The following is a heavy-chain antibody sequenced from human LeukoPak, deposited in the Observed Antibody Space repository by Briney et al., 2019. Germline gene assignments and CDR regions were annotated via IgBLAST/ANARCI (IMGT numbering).Heavy chain of an antibody. CDR3: ARVTSDSSGWYHFDY. CDR2: IYSGGNT. CDR1: GFTLRNFG. V-gene: IGHV3-53*01. J-gene: IGHJ4*02. Sequence: GGTLRLSCAASGFTLRNFGMSWVRLAPGRGLGWVSLIYSGGNTYYADSVKGRFTISRDNSKNTLYLQMSSLRAEDTAVYYCARVTSDSSGWYHFDYWGQGTLVTVSS. D-gene: IGHD6-19*01.